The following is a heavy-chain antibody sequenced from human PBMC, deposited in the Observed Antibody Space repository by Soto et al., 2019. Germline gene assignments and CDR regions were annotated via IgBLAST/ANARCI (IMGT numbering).Heavy chain of an antibody. Sequence: PGGSLRLSCADSGFTFSSYAMHWVRQAPGKGLEWVAVISYDGSNKYYADSVKGRFTISRDNSKNTLYLQMNSLRAEDTAVYYCAREGYCTNGVCYYRTDYYGMDVWGQGTTVTVSS. V-gene: IGHV3-30-3*01. CDR3: AREGYCTNGVCYYRTDYYGMDV. CDR1: GFTFSSYA. D-gene: IGHD2-8*01. CDR2: ISYDGSNK. J-gene: IGHJ6*02.